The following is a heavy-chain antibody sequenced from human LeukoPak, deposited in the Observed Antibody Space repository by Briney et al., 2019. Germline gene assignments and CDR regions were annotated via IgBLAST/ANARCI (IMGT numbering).Heavy chain of an antibody. Sequence: PGGSLRLSCAASGFTVSSNYMSWVRHPPGKGLEWVSVIYTGGSKYYPDSVKARFTISRHNSKITLYLQMNSLRAKDTAVYYCARAQGYCSGTSCYCYYYYGMDVWGQGTTVTVSS. CDR1: GFTVSSNY. V-gene: IGHV3-53*04. D-gene: IGHD2-2*01. CDR3: ARAQGYCSGTSCYCYYYYGMDV. CDR2: IYTGGSK. J-gene: IGHJ6*02.